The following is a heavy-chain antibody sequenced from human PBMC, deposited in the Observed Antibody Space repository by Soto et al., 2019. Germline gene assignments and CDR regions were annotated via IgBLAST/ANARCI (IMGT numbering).Heavy chain of an antibody. CDR2: ISAYNGNT. J-gene: IGHJ5*02. V-gene: IGHV1-18*01. D-gene: IGHD2-15*01. Sequence: ASVTVSCKASGGTFSSYAISWVRQAPGQGLEWMGWISAYNGNTNYAQKLQGRVTMTTDTSTSTAYMELRSLRSDDTAVYYCARRTVVTSRSNWFDPWGQGTLVIVSA. CDR1: GGTFSSYA. CDR3: ARRTVVTSRSNWFDP.